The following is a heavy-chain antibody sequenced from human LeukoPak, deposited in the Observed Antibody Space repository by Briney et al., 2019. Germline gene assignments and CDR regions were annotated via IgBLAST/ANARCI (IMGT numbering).Heavy chain of an antibody. CDR1: GYTFTDYY. CDR3: ARDGAFDM. V-gene: IGHV1-2*02. Sequence: ASVKVSCKASGYTFTDYYMHWLRQTPGQRLEWMGWMNPNSGGTNYAQKFQGRVTMTRDTSISTAYMELSGLTSDDTAVYYCARDGAFDMWGQGTMVTVSS. J-gene: IGHJ3*02. CDR2: MNPNSGGT.